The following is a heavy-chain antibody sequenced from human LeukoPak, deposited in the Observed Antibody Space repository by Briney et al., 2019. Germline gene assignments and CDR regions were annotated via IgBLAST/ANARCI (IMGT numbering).Heavy chain of an antibody. Sequence: GGSLRLSCTASGFTFSSYAMSWVRQAPGKGLEWVSGISATGGTTYYADSVKGRFTISRDNSKNTLYLQMSSLRAEDTAVYYCAKDRYTTMITGFDHWGQGTLVTVSS. CDR1: GFTFSSYA. J-gene: IGHJ4*02. CDR3: AKDRYTTMITGFDH. CDR2: ISATGGTT. D-gene: IGHD5-18*01. V-gene: IGHV3-23*01.